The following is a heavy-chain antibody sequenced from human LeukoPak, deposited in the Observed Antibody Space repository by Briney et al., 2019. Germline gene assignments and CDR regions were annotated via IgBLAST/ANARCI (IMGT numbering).Heavy chain of an antibody. D-gene: IGHD3-22*01. V-gene: IGHV3-15*01. J-gene: IGHJ4*02. CDR2: IKSKTDGGTT. CDR3: TTDLPPLDYYDSGGYQN. Sequence: GGSLRLSCAASGFTSSNAWMSWVRQAPGKGLEWVGRIKSKTDGGTTDYAAPVKGRFTISRDNSKNTLYLQMNSLKTEDTAVYYCTTDLPPLDYYDSGGYQNWGQGTLVTVSS. CDR1: GFTSSNAW.